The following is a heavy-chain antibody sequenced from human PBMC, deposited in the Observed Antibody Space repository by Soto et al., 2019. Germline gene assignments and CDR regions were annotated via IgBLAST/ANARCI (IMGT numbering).Heavy chain of an antibody. Sequence: QVQLVQSGAEGKKPGASVKVSCKVSGYTLTELSMHWVRQAHGKGVEWMGGFDPEDGETIYAQKVQGRGTMTEDTPTDTASMELSSLSSEATAVYYRATPRRGYSYDLDYWGQGTLVTVSS. V-gene: IGHV1-24*01. D-gene: IGHD5-18*01. J-gene: IGHJ4*02. CDR3: ATPRRGYSYDLDY. CDR1: GYTLTELS. CDR2: FDPEDGET.